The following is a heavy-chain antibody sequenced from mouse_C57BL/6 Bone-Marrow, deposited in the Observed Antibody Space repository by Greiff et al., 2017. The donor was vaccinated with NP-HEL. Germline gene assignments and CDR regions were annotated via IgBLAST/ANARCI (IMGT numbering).Heavy chain of an antibody. J-gene: IGHJ1*03. CDR3: ARQGSFNSGSNPTEYFDV. CDR2: INPNNGGT. Sequence: EVKLQQSGPELVKPGASVKISCKASGYTFTDYYMNWVKQSHGKSLEWIGDINPNNGGTSYNQKFKGKATLTVDKSSSTAYMELRSLTSEDSAVYYAARQGSFNSGSNPTEYFDVWGTGTTVTVSS. V-gene: IGHV1-26*01. CDR1: GYTFTDYY. D-gene: IGHD1-1*01.